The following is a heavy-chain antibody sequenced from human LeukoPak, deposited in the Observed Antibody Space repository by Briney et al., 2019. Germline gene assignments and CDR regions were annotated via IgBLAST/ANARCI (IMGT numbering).Heavy chain of an antibody. V-gene: IGHV3-23*01. D-gene: IGHD2-8*02. CDR3: ATYRQVLLPFES. CDR1: GFTFSTFA. CDR2: IFPSGGEV. J-gene: IGHJ4*02. Sequence: GGSLRLSCAASGFTFSTFAMIWVRQPPGKGLEWVSSIFPSGGEVHYADSVRGRFTISRDNSKSTLSLQMNSLRAEDTAIYYCATYRQVLLPFESWGQGTLVTVSS.